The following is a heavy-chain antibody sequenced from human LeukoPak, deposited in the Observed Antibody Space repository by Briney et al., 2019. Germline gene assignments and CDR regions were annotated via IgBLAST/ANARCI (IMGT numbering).Heavy chain of an antibody. CDR2: ISYDGTTK. CDR1: GFTFSTHA. Sequence: GRSLTLSCAASGFTFSTHAMHWVRQAPAKGLEWVGMISYDGTTKYYADYLRCRFTISKDNYKNTVNLQMNSLRPEDTALYFCAQDPCGTCFLPTPDYWGQGTLVTVSS. V-gene: IGHV3-30*04. CDR3: AQDPCGTCFLPTPDY. D-gene: IGHD2-15*01. J-gene: IGHJ4*02.